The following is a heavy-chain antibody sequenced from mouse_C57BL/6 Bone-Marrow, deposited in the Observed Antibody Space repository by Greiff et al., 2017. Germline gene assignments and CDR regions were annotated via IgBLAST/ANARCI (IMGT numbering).Heavy chain of an antibody. CDR2: INYDGSST. CDR1: GFTFSDYY. D-gene: IGHD4-1*01. Sequence: EVKLEESEGGLVQPGRSMKLSCTASGFTFSDYYMAWVRQVPEKGLEWVANINYDGSSTYYLDSLKSRFIISRDNAKNILYLQMSSLKSEDTATYYCARLGRGHYWGQGTTLTVSS. CDR3: ARLGRGHY. V-gene: IGHV5-16*01. J-gene: IGHJ2*01.